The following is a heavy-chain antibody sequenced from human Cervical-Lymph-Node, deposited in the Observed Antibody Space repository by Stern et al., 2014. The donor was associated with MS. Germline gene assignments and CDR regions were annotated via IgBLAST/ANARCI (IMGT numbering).Heavy chain of an antibody. Sequence: EVQLVQSGGGLAQPGGSLRLSCAGSGFTFSDYAMSWVRQAPGKGLEWVSGISGSGGSTDYAASVQGRFNISRDKSMDTMYLQMSSLRVDDTAVYYCAKGSRIVGSTEFDSWGQGTLVTVSS. V-gene: IGHV3-23*04. CDR1: GFTFSDYA. CDR3: AKGSRIVGSTEFDS. D-gene: IGHD1-26*01. J-gene: IGHJ4*02. CDR2: ISGSGGST.